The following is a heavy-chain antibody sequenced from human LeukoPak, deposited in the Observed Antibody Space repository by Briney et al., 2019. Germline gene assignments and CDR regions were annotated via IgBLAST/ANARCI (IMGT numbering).Heavy chain of an antibody. V-gene: IGHV3-30*04. CDR1: GFTFSSYA. CDR2: ISYDGSNK. Sequence: PGGSLRLSCAASGFTFSSYAMHWVRQAPGKGLEWVAVISYDGSNKYYADSVKGRFTISRDNSKNTLYLQMNSLRAEDTAVYYCARAFAAAGTGTVGWFDPWGQGTLVTVSS. CDR3: ARAFAAAGTGTVGWFDP. J-gene: IGHJ5*02. D-gene: IGHD6-13*01.